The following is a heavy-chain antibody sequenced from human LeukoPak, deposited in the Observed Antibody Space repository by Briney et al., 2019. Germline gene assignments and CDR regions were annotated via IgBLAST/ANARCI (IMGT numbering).Heavy chain of an antibody. J-gene: IGHJ5*02. D-gene: IGHD2-2*01. CDR3: ARRYCSSTSCWWDWFDP. Sequence: SETLSLTCTVSGGSISSYYWSWIRQPAGKGLEWIGRIYTSGSTNYNPSLKSRVTMSVDTSKNQFSLKLSSVTAADTAVYYCARRYCSSTSCWWDWFDPWGQGTLVTVSP. V-gene: IGHV4-4*07. CDR2: IYTSGST. CDR1: GGSISSYY.